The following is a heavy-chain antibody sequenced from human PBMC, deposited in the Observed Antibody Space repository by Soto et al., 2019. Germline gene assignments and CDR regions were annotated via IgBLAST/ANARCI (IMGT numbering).Heavy chain of an antibody. CDR1: GFTVSNYR. J-gene: IGHJ6*02. CDR2: IWHDGNNK. D-gene: IGHD1-26*01. CDR3: ASDLVGASDSYGLDV. V-gene: IGHV3-33*01. Sequence: LPRLPGSAAGFTVSNYRIHWVPQASSKGLEWVAIIWHDGNNKYYADSVRGRFIISRDNSKNRLYLQMNSLRAEDTAVYYCASDLVGASDSYGLDVWGQGTPVTVSS.